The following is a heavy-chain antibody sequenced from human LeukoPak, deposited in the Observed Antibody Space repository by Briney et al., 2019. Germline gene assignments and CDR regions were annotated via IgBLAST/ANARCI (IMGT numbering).Heavy chain of an antibody. J-gene: IGHJ5*02. CDR3: ARHRRYVLLWFGENWFDP. D-gene: IGHD3-10*01. CDR2: INHSGST. V-gene: IGHV4-34*01. CDR1: GGSFSGYY. Sequence: SETLSLTCAVYGGSFSGYYWSWIRQPPGKWLEWIGEINHSGSTNYNPSLKSRVTISVDTSKNQFSLKLSSVTAADTAVYYCARHRRYVLLWFGENWFDPWGQGTLVTVSS.